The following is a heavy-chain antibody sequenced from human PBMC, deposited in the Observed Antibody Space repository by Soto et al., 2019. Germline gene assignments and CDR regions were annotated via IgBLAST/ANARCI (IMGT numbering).Heavy chain of an antibody. CDR2: ISGSGGST. V-gene: IGHV3-23*01. Sequence: PGGSLRLSCAASGFTFSSYAMSWVRQAPGKGLEWVSAISGSGGSTYYADSVKGRFTISRDNSKNTLYLQMNSLRAEDTAVYYCTTDAFSSSWYTGTDYWGQGTLVTVSS. CDR3: TTDAFSSSWYTGTDY. J-gene: IGHJ4*02. CDR1: GFTFSSYA. D-gene: IGHD6-13*01.